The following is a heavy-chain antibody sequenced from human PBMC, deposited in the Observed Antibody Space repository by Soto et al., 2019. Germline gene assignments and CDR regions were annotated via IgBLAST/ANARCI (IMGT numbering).Heavy chain of an antibody. J-gene: IGHJ3*02. V-gene: IGHV3-49*03. CDR1: GFTFGDYA. Sequence: AGGSLRLSCRASGFTFGDYAMSWFRQAPWKGLEWVGFIRSKAYGGTTEYAASVKGRFTISRDDSKSIAYLQMNSLKTEDTAVYYCTSPYYYDSSGYPDAFDIWGQGTMVTVSS. CDR3: TSPYYYDSSGYPDAFDI. CDR2: IRSKAYGGTT. D-gene: IGHD3-22*01.